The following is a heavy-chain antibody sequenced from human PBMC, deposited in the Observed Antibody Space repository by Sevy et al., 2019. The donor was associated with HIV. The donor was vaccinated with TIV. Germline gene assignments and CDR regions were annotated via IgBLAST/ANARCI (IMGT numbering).Heavy chain of an antibody. Sequence: SETLSLTCAVYGGSFSGYYWSWIRQPPGKGLEWIGEINHSGSTNYNPSLKSRVTISVDTSKIQFSLKLSSVTAADTAVYYCARHCGSTSCSHAFDIWGQWTMVTVSS. V-gene: IGHV4-34*01. D-gene: IGHD2-2*01. J-gene: IGHJ3*02. CDR2: INHSGST. CDR1: GGSFSGYY. CDR3: ARHCGSTSCSHAFDI.